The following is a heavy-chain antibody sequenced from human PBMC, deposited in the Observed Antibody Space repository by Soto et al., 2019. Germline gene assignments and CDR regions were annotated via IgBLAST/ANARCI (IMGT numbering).Heavy chain of an antibody. D-gene: IGHD3-10*01. CDR1: GGTCSSYA. CDR3: ARSRGGMVRGVIRSVHYSMDV. CDR2: IIPIFGTA. Sequence: SVKVSCKASGGTCSSYAISWVRQAPGQGLEWMGGIIPIFGTANYAQKFQGRVTITADESTSTAYMELSSLRSEDTAVYYCARSRGGMVRGVIRSVHYSMDVWGQGTTVTVSS. J-gene: IGHJ6*02. V-gene: IGHV1-69*13.